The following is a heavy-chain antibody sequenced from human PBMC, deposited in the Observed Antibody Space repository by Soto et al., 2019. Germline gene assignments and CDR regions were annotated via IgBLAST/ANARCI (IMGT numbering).Heavy chain of an antibody. J-gene: IGHJ4*02. CDR1: GFTFSSYA. Sequence: GGSLRLSCAASGFTFSSYAMSWVRQAPGKGLEWVSAISGSGGSTYYADSVKGRFTISRDNSKNTLYLQMNSLRAEDTAVYYWAKDRAPTSYGSGSYYAGFSFDYWGQGTLVTVSS. CDR2: ISGSGGST. D-gene: IGHD3-10*01. CDR3: AKDRAPTSYGSGSYYAGFSFDY. V-gene: IGHV3-23*01.